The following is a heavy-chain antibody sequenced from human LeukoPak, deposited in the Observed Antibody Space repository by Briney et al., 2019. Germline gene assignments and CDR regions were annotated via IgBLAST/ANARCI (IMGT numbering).Heavy chain of an antibody. D-gene: IGHD6-13*01. CDR1: GFTFSSYW. CDR3: ARYSSSSSVVA. V-gene: IGHV3-7*01. Sequence: GGSLRLSCAASGFTFSSYWMSWVRQAPGKGLEWVANIKQDGSEKYYVDSVKGRFTISRDNAKNSLYLQMDSLRADDTAVYYCARYSSSSSVVALGQGALVTVSS. J-gene: IGHJ5*02. CDR2: IKQDGSEK.